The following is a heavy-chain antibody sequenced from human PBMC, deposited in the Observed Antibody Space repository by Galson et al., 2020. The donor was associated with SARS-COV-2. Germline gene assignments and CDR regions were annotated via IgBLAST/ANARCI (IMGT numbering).Heavy chain of an antibody. Sequence: ETLSPTCTVSGGSISSDTYYWGWIRQPPGKGLEWIAAIDYSGSTYYNPSLKSRVTISVDTSKNQFSLNVNSVTAADTAVYYCARHWPRTVDNTYTDAFDIWGQGTMVTVSS. CDR2: IDYSGST. CDR1: GGSISSDTYY. CDR3: ARHWPRTVDNTYTDAFDI. V-gene: IGHV4-39*01. J-gene: IGHJ3*02. D-gene: IGHD3-16*01.